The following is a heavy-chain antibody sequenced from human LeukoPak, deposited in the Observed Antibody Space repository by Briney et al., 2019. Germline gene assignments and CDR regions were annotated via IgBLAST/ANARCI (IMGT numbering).Heavy chain of an antibody. CDR2: IRSKANSYAT. V-gene: IGHV3-73*01. CDR3: TRHPDDYDYVWGSYRQYYFDY. CDR1: GFTFSGSA. J-gene: IGHJ4*02. D-gene: IGHD3-16*02. Sequence: GGSLRLSCAASGFTFSGSAMHWVRQASGKGLEWVGRIRSKANSYATAYAASVKGRFTMSRDDSKNTAYLQMNSLKTEDTAVYYCTRHPDDYDYVWGSYRQYYFDYWGQGTLVTVSS.